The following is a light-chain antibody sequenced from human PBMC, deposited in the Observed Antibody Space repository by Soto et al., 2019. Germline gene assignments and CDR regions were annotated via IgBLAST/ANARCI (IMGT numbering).Light chain of an antibody. V-gene: IGKV3-11*01. Sequence: EIVLTQSPATLSSSPGERATLSCRASQSIDTYLAWYQQKPGQAPRLLIYDASDRATGIPARFNGSGSGTAFTLTISGLEPEDFALYYCQQRYNWPLTFGGGTKVDIE. CDR2: DAS. CDR3: QQRYNWPLT. J-gene: IGKJ4*01. CDR1: QSIDTY.